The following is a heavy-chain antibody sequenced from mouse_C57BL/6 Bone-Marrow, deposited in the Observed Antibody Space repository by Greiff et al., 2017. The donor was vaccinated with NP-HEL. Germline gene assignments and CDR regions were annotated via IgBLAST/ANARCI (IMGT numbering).Heavy chain of an antibody. CDR1: GFPLTSYG. V-gene: IGHV2-2*01. J-gene: IGHJ1*03. Sequence: VKLMELGPGLVQPSQSLSITCTVSGFPLTSYGVHWVRQSPGQGLEWLGVIWCGGSTDYNAAFISRLSISKDNSKSQVFFKMNSLQADDTAIYYCARTPFDDCWYFDVWGTGTTVTVSS. CDR3: ARTPFDDCWYFDV. D-gene: IGHD2-4*01. CDR2: IWCGGST.